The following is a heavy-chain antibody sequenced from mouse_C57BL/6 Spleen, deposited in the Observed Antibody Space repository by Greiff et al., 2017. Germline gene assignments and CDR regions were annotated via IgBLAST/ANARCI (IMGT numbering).Heavy chain of an antibody. D-gene: IGHD2-3*01. CDR1: GYAFSSYW. J-gene: IGHJ4*01. V-gene: IGHV1-80*01. CDR3: AREIDGYYAMDD. CDR2: IYPGDGDT. Sequence: VKLMESGAELVKPGASVKISCKASGYAFSSYWMNWVKQRPGKGLEWIGQIYPGDGDTNYNGKFKGKATLTADKSSSTAYMQLSSLTSEASAVYFCAREIDGYYAMDDWGQGTSVTVSS.